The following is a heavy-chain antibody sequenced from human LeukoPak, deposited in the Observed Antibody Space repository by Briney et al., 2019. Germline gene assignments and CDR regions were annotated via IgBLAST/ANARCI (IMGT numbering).Heavy chain of an antibody. V-gene: IGHV3-23*01. J-gene: IGHJ4*02. D-gene: IGHD1-1*01. CDR2: ISGSGGST. CDR3: TSGLSVRRSNNTPVDY. CDR1: GFTFSSYA. Sequence: GGSLRLSCAASGFTFSSYAISWVRQAPGKGLEWVSAISGSGGSTYYADSVKGRFTISRDNSKNTLYLQMNSLRAEDTAVYYCTSGLSVRRSNNTPVDYWGQGTLVTVSS.